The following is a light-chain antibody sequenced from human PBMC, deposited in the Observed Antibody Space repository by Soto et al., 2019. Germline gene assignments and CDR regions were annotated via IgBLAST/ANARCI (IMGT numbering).Light chain of an antibody. CDR2: EVS. CDR1: SSDVGGYDY. V-gene: IGLV2-14*03. Sequence: QSPLTQPASVSGSPGQSITISCTGTSSDVGGYDYVSWYQQHPGKAPKLMIYEVSNRPSGVSNRFSGSKSGNTASLTISGLQAEDEADYFCSSYTSGNTVLFVFGAGTKVTVL. J-gene: IGLJ1*01. CDR3: SSYTSGNTVLFV.